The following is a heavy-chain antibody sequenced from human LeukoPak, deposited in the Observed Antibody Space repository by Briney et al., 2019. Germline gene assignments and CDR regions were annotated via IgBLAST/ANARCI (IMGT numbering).Heavy chain of an antibody. CDR2: ISGSGGST. V-gene: IGHV3-23*01. CDR1: GFTFSSYA. Sequence: PGGSLRLSCAASGFTFSSYAMSWVRQAPGKGLEWVSAISGSGGSTYYADSVKGRFTISRDNSKNTLYLQMSSLRAEDTAVYYCAKDTLLRFLEWLSIVDAFDIWGQGTMVTVSS. CDR3: AKDTLLRFLEWLSIVDAFDI. D-gene: IGHD3-3*01. J-gene: IGHJ3*02.